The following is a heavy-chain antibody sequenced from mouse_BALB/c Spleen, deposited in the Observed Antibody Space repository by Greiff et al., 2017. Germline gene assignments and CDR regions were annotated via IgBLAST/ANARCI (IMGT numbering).Heavy chain of an antibody. CDR3: TRGGPPYFDY. Sequence: VKLMESGAELVRPGASVTLSCKASGYTFTDYEMHWVKQTPVHGLEWIGAIDPETGGTAYNQKFKGKATLTADKSSSTAYMELRSLTSEDSAVYYCTRGGPPYFDYWGQGTTLTVAS. CDR2: IDPETGGT. V-gene: IGHV1-15*01. CDR1: GYTFTDYE. J-gene: IGHJ2*01.